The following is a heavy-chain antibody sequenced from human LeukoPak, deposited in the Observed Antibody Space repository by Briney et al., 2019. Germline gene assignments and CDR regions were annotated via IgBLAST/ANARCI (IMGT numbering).Heavy chain of an antibody. D-gene: IGHD4-23*01. CDR3: ARHPGKVTNDWYFDL. CDR2: INPNSGGT. CDR1: GYTFTGYY. V-gene: IGHV1-2*02. J-gene: IGHJ2*01. Sequence: GASVKVSCKASGYTFTGYYMHWVGQAPGQGLEWMGWINPNSGGTNYAQKFQGRVTMTRDTSITTAYMELSRLSSDDTAVYYCARHPGKVTNDWYFDLWGRGTLVTVSS.